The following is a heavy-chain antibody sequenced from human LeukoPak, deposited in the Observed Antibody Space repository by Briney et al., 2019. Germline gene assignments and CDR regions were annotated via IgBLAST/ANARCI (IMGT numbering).Heavy chain of an antibody. J-gene: IGHJ6*02. D-gene: IGHD6-13*01. CDR2: INAGNGNT. CDR3: ARESVGYSSSWYIGMNGMDV. CDR1: GYTFTSYA. V-gene: IGHV1-3*01. Sequence: ASVKVSCKASGYTFTSYAMHWVRQAPGQRLEWMGWINAGNGNTKYLQKFQGRVTITRDTSASTAYMELSSLRSEDTAVYYCARESVGYSSSWYIGMNGMDVWGQGTTVTVSS.